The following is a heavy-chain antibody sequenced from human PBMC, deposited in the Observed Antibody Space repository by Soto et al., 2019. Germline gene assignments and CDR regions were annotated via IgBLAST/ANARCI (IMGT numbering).Heavy chain of an antibody. CDR1: GYTFTSYG. CDR2: ISAYNGNT. V-gene: IGHV1-18*01. J-gene: IGHJ6*03. CDR3: VREGGVGGYYDYYYMDV. D-gene: IGHD3-3*01. Sequence: ASVKVSCKASGYTFTSYGISWVRQAPGQGLEWMGWISAYNGNTNYAQKLQGRVTMTTDTSTSTAYMELRSLRSDDTAVYYCVREGGVGGYYDYYYMDVWGKGTTVTVSS.